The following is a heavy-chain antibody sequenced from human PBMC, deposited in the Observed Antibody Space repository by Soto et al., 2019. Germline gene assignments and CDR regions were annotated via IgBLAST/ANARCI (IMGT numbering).Heavy chain of an antibody. CDR3: AKALSTGMSSYNYGMDV. CDR1: GFTFSSYS. D-gene: IGHD2-8*02. Sequence: GGSLRLSCAASGFTFSSYSMNWVRQAPGKGLEWVSSISSSSSYIYYADSVKGRFTISRDNAKNSLYLQMNSLRTEDTAVYYCAKALSTGMSSYNYGMDVWGQGTSVTVSS. V-gene: IGHV3-21*01. J-gene: IGHJ6*02. CDR2: ISSSSSYI.